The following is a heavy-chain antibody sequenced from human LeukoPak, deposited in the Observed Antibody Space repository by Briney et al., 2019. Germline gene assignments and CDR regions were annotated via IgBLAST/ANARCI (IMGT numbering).Heavy chain of an antibody. CDR2: IYYSGST. J-gene: IGHJ5*02. CDR3: ARSAQQTGYSSSWGWFDP. CDR1: GGSISSSSYY. D-gene: IGHD6-13*01. V-gene: IGHV4-39*07. Sequence: PSETLSLTCTVSGGSISSSSYYWGWIRQPPGKGLEWIGSIYYSGSTYYNPSLKSRVTISVDTSKNQFSLKLSSVTAAGTAVYYCARSAQQTGYSSSWGWFDPWGQGTLVTVSS.